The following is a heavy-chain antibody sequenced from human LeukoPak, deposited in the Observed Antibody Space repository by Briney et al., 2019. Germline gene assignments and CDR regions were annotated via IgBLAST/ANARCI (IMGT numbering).Heavy chain of an antibody. D-gene: IGHD1-26*01. V-gene: IGHV3-23*01. CDR3: VKSRRVGANQRGLFDY. J-gene: IGHJ4*02. Sequence: GGSLRPSGAGSGFTFSNYAMTWVRQAPGKGLEWVSSVSGSGRNTFYPDSVEGRFTISRDNSKNTVYLQMNSLRADDTAVYYCVKSRRVGANQRGLFDYWGQGTLVTVSP. CDR2: VSGSGRNT. CDR1: GFTFSNYA.